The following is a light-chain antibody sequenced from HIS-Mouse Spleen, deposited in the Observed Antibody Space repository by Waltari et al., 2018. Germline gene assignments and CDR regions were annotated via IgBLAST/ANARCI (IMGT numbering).Light chain of an antibody. Sequence: QSALTHPRSVSGSPGQPVTISCTGTSRDVGGYNYVSWYQQHPGKAPKLMIYDVSKRPSGVPDRFSGSKSGNTASLTISGLQAEDEADYYCCSYAGSYTFVFGGGTKLTVL. J-gene: IGLJ2*01. CDR3: CSYAGSYTFV. V-gene: IGLV2-11*01. CDR2: DVS. CDR1: SRDVGGYNY.